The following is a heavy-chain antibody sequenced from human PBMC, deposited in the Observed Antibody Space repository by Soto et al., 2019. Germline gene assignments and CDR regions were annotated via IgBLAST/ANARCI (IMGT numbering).Heavy chain of an antibody. CDR2: ITTSSSFR. D-gene: IGHD2-15*01. Sequence: PGGSLRLSCAASGFTLSIYIMNWVRQAPGKGLEWVADITTSSSFRFYSDSVKGRFTISRDDAKNSIYLQMNSLRAEDTGVYYCARDLGVALATPTLDFWGRGTLVTVSS. V-gene: IGHV3-21*01. CDR1: GFTLSIYI. J-gene: IGHJ4*02. CDR3: ARDLGVALATPTLDF.